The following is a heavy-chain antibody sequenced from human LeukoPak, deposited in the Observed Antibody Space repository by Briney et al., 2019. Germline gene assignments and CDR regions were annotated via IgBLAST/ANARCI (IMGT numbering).Heavy chain of an antibody. CDR2: ISYTGST. CDR1: GGSISSSSYY. Sequence: SETLSLTCTVSGGSISSSSYYWGWIRQPPGKGLEWIASISYTGSTYHNPSLKSRVTISVDTSKNQFSLKLSSLTAADTAVYYCARDRKYYYHMDVWGKGTTVTVSS. J-gene: IGHJ6*03. D-gene: IGHD1-14*01. CDR3: ARDRKYYYHMDV. V-gene: IGHV4-39*07.